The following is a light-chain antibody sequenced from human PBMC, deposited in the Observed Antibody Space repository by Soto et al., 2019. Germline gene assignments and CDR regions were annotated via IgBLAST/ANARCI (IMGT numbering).Light chain of an antibody. CDR2: GAS. J-gene: IGKJ3*01. V-gene: IGKV3-15*01. Sequence: EIVMTQSPATLSVSPVETATLSCRASQSFSSYLAWYQQKPGQAPRLLIYGASTRATGIPARFSGTGSGTEFTLTISGLQSEDFAVYYCQQYNNWPPSFTFGPGTKVEI. CDR1: QSFSSY. CDR3: QQYNNWPPSFT.